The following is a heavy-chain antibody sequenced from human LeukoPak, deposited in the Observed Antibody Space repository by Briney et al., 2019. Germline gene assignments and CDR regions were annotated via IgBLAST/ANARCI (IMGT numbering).Heavy chain of an antibody. J-gene: IGHJ5*02. CDR2: IIPIFGTA. V-gene: IGHV1-69*01. Sequence: SVKVSCKASGGTFSSYAISWVRQAPGQGLEWMGGIIPIFGTANYAQKFQGRVTVTADESTSTAYMELSSLRSEDTAVYYCARTYSSSWYGSNNWFDPWGQGTLVTVSS. D-gene: IGHD6-13*01. CDR3: ARTYSSSWYGSNNWFDP. CDR1: GGTFSSYA.